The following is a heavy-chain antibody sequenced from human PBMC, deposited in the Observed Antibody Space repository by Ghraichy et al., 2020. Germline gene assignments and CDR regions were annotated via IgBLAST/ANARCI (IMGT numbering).Heavy chain of an antibody. CDR1: GDSLSTNTAA. Sequence: LSLTCVISGDSLSTNTAAWIWIRQSPSRGLEWLGKTYYRSKWYNDYAVSVKSRITVNPDTSKNQLSLQLSSVTPEDTAVYYCARDKWYYGMDVWGHGTTVTVSS. J-gene: IGHJ6*02. CDR3: ARDKWYYGMDV. D-gene: IGHD1-26*01. CDR2: TYYRSKWYN. V-gene: IGHV6-1*01.